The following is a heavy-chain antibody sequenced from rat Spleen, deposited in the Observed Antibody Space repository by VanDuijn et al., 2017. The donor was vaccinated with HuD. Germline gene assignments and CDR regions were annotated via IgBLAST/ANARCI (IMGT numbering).Heavy chain of an antibody. CDR1: GFSFSTFY. V-gene: IGHV5-20*01. J-gene: IGHJ3*01. CDR2: ISYDGGST. CDR3: ATQRGY. Sequence: EVQLVESGGGLVQPGRSMKLSCAASGFSFSTFYMAWVRQAPTKGLEWVASISYDGGSTYYRDSVKGRFTISRDNAKSTLYLQMNSLQTEDTAMYFCATQRGYWGQGTLVTVSS.